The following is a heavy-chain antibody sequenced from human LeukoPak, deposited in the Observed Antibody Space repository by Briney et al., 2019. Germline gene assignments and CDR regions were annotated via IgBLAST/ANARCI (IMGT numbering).Heavy chain of an antibody. V-gene: IGHV4-59*01. CDR1: GGSISSYY. CDR2: IYYSGST. J-gene: IGHJ6*02. Sequence: SETLSLTCTVSGGSISSYYWSWIRQPPGKGLEWIGYIYYSGSTNYNPSLKSRVTISVDTSKNQFSLKLSSVTAADTAVYYCAGNSQGRYFDWYYYYYGMDVWGQGTTVNLSS. CDR3: AGNSQGRYFDWYYYYYGMDV. D-gene: IGHD3-9*01.